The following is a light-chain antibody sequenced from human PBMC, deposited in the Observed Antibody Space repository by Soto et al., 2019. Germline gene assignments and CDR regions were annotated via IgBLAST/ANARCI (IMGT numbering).Light chain of an antibody. CDR1: SSNIGDHY. CDR3: ETWDSSLSAVV. V-gene: IGLV1-51*01. CDR2: DNN. J-gene: IGLJ2*01. Sequence: QSVLTQPPSVSAAPGQTVTISCSGSSSNIGDHYISWYQHLPGTAPKLLIYDNNRRPSGIPDRFSGSKSGTSATLGITGLQTGDEADYYCETWDSSLSAVVFGGGTQLTVL.